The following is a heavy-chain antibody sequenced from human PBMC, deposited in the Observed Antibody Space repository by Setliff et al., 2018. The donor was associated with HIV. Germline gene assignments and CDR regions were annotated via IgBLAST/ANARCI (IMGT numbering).Heavy chain of an antibody. Sequence: SETLSLTCTVSGASLNSGSYFWSWVRQPAGKGLEWIGRIYTSGDTNYNPSLTSRFTISMDTSKKQFSLKLRSVTAADTAVYYCAREAEQDYDVVTETLVEGAYIQFWGQGSLVTVSS. J-gene: IGHJ1*01. V-gene: IGHV4-61*02. CDR2: IYTSGDT. D-gene: IGHD3-9*01. CDR3: AREAEQDYDVVTETLVEGAYIQF. CDR1: GASLNSGSYF.